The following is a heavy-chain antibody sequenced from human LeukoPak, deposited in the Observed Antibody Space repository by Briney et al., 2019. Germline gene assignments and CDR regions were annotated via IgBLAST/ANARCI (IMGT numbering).Heavy chain of an antibody. CDR2: IYYSGST. CDR3: ARSPRGGESYSTPTMGRLPTNYYFDY. J-gene: IGHJ4*02. D-gene: IGHD4/OR15-4a*01. V-gene: IGHV4-59*01. Sequence: SETLSLTCTVSGGSISSYYWSWIRQPPGKGLEWIGYIYYSGSTNYNPSLKSRVTISVDTSKNQFSLKLSSVTAADTAVYYCARSPRGGESYSTPTMGRLPTNYYFDYWGQGTLVTVSS. CDR1: GGSISSYY.